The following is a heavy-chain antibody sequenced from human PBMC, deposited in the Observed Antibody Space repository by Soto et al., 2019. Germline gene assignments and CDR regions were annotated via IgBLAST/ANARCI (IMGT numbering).Heavy chain of an antibody. D-gene: IGHD3-3*01. Sequence: EVQLLESGGGLVQPGGSLRLSCAASGFTFSSYAMGWVRQAPGKGLEWVSVIDYSGGTTYYADSVKGRFTISRDNSKSTLYLQMNSLRPEDTTVYYCAKPSGGVAPSSFDLWGRGTLVTVSS. CDR3: AKPSGGVAPSSFDL. V-gene: IGHV3-23*01. CDR2: IDYSGGTT. J-gene: IGHJ2*01. CDR1: GFTFSSYA.